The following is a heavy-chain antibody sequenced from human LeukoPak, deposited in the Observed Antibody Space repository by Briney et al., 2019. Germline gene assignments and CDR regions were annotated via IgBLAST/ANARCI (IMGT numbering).Heavy chain of an antibody. Sequence: PGGSLRLSCAASGFTFSSYWMSWVRQAPGKGLEWVANIKEDGSIKYYVDSVKGRFTISRDNAKSSLYLQMNSLRAEDTAVYYCARIGYSSSCTDYWGQETLVTVSS. CDR1: GFTFSSYW. D-gene: IGHD6-13*01. CDR2: IKEDGSIK. V-gene: IGHV3-7*01. CDR3: ARIGYSSSCTDY. J-gene: IGHJ4*02.